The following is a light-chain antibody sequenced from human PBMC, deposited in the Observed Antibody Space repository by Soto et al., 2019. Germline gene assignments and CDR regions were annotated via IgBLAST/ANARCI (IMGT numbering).Light chain of an antibody. CDR3: AAWDDSLTGWV. CDR2: SNN. CDR1: SSNIGSNT. Sequence: QSVLTQPPSASGTPGQRVTMSCSGRSSNIGSNTVDWYQQLPGTAPKLLIYSNNHRPSGVPDRFSGSKSGTSASLAISGLQSEDEADYYCAAWDDSLTGWVFGGGTKVTVL. J-gene: IGLJ3*02. V-gene: IGLV1-44*01.